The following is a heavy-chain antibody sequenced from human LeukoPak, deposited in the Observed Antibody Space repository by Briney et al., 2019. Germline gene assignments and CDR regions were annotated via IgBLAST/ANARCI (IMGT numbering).Heavy chain of an antibody. V-gene: IGHV3-23*01. CDR1: GFTFSNYG. Sequence: PGGSLRLSCAASGFTFSNYGMSWVRQAPGKGLEWVSSISGSGDSTYYADSVKGRFTISRDNSKNTLYLQMNSLRAEDTAVYYCAKEGGSSGWLYFDYWGQGTLVTVSS. D-gene: IGHD6-19*01. CDR3: AKEGGSSGWLYFDY. J-gene: IGHJ4*02. CDR2: ISGSGDST.